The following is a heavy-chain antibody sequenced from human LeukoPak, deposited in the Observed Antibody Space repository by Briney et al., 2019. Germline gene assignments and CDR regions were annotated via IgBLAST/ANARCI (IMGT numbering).Heavy chain of an antibody. D-gene: IGHD4-23*01. J-gene: IGHJ4*02. Sequence: GGSLRLSCAASGFTFSSYGMHWVRQAPGKGLEWVAVISYDGSNKYYADSVKGRFTISRDNPKNTLYLQMNSLRAEDTAVYYCAKGPSTGVVTPPLNWGQGTLVTVSS. V-gene: IGHV3-30*18. CDR3: AKGPSTGVVTPPLN. CDR1: GFTFSSYG. CDR2: ISYDGSNK.